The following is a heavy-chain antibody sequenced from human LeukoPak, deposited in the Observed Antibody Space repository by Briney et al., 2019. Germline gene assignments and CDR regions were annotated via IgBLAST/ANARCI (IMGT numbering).Heavy chain of an antibody. Sequence: SETLSLTCTVSGGSISSYYWSWIRQPAGKGLEWIGRMYTSGNTNYNPSLKSRVTMSVDTSKNQFSLNLSSVTAADTAAYYCARENSSSSARLFDYWGQGTLVTVSS. CDR2: MYTSGNT. D-gene: IGHD6-6*01. V-gene: IGHV4-4*07. CDR1: GGSISSYY. CDR3: ARENSSSSARLFDY. J-gene: IGHJ4*02.